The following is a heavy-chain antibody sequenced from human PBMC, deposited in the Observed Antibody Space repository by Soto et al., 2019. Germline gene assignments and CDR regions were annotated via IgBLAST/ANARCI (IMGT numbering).Heavy chain of an antibody. Sequence: SETLSLTCTVSGGSISSGDYYWSWIRQPPGKGLEWIGYIYYSGSTYYNPSLKSRVTISLDTSKNQFSLSLNSVTAADTAVYYCARGRGYSYGLDPWGQGSLVTVSS. CDR2: IYYSGST. V-gene: IGHV4-30-4*01. CDR1: GGSISSGDYY. CDR3: ARGRGYSYGLDP. D-gene: IGHD5-18*01. J-gene: IGHJ5*02.